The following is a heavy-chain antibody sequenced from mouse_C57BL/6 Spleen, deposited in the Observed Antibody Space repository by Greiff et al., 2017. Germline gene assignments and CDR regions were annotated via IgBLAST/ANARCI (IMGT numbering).Heavy chain of an antibody. V-gene: IGHV1-66*01. Sequence: QVQLKESGPELVKPGALVKISCKASGYSFTSYYIHWVKQRPGQGLEWIGWIYPGGGNTKYNEKFKGKATLTADTSSITAYMQLSSLTSADSAVYYCARDGDAMDYWGQGTSVTVSS. D-gene: IGHD1-1*02. J-gene: IGHJ4*01. CDR1: GYSFTSYY. CDR3: ARDGDAMDY. CDR2: IYPGGGNT.